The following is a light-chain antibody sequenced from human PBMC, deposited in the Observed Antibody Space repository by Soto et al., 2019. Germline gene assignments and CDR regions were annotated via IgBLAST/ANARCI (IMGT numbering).Light chain of an antibody. J-gene: IGLJ2*01. V-gene: IGLV3-21*02. Sequence: SYELTQPPSVSVAPGQTARITCGGNNIGIKSVHWYQQKPGQAPVLVVYDDRDRPSGIPERFSGSHSGNTATLTITRVEAGDEADYYCQVWDSSSDHVVFGGGTKLTVL. CDR3: QVWDSSSDHVV. CDR2: DDR. CDR1: NIGIKS.